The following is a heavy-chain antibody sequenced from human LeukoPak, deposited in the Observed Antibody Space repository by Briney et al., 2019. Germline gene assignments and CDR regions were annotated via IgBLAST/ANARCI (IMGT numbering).Heavy chain of an antibody. D-gene: IGHD5-18*01. CDR2: IIPILGIA. CDR1: GGTFSSYA. V-gene: IGHV1-69*04. J-gene: IGHJ4*02. Sequence: SVKVSCKASGGTFSSYAISWVRQAPGQGLEWMGRIIPILGIANYAQKFQGRVTITADKSTGTAYMELSSLRSEDTAVYYCARGPNRGYSYGQNDYWGQGTPVTVSS. CDR3: ARGPNRGYSYGQNDY.